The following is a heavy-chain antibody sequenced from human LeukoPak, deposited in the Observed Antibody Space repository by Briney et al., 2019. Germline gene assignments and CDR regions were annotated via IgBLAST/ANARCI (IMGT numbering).Heavy chain of an antibody. CDR1: GFTVRDYW. Sequence: GGSLRLSCAASGFTVRDYWMHWVRQVPGKGLVWVSRINSDARRPSYAGFVKGRFTISRDNAKNTLYLQMNSLRVEDTALYYCARETREAGSGDHQTDAFDIWGQGTMVSVSS. D-gene: IGHD2-15*01. V-gene: IGHV3-74*01. J-gene: IGHJ3*02. CDR2: INSDARRP. CDR3: ARETREAGSGDHQTDAFDI.